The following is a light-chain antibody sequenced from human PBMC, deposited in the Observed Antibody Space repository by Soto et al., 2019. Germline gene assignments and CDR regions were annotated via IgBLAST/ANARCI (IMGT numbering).Light chain of an antibody. CDR1: QNLLYSSNNKNY. J-gene: IGKJ1*01. V-gene: IGKV4-1*01. Sequence: DIVMTQSPDSLAVSLGERATINCKSSQNLLYSSNNKNYLAWYQQKPGQPPQLLIYWASTRESGVPDRFSGSGSGTDFALTISSLQAEDVAVYYGQQYYGNPRTFGQGTKVEI. CDR3: QQYYGNPRT. CDR2: WAS.